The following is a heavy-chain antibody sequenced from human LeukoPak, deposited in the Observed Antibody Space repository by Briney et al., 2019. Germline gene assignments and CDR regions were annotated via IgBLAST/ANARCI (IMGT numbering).Heavy chain of an antibody. CDR2: IYYSGST. J-gene: IGHJ4*02. CDR1: GGSISSYY. V-gene: IGHV4-59*01. Sequence: SETLSLTCTVSGGSISSYYWSWIRQPPGKGLEWIGYIYYSGSTKYNPSFTSRGTISVDTSKNQFSLKLISVTAADTAVYYCATVVRDDILTGYYIDYWGQGTLVTVSS. CDR3: ATVVRDDILTGYYIDY. D-gene: IGHD3-9*01.